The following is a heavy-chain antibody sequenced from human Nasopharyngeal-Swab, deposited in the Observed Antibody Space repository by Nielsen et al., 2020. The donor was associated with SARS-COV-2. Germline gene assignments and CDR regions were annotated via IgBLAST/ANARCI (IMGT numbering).Heavy chain of an antibody. CDR3: ARSSHQSEGYAFDY. CDR1: GFTFSDYY. CDR2: ISSSGSTI. Sequence: GGSLRLSCAASGFTFSDYYMSWIRQAPGKGLEWASYISSSGSTIYYADSVKGRFTISRDNAKNSLYLQMNSLRAEDTAVYYCARSSHQSEGYAFDYWGQGTLVTVSS. D-gene: IGHD5-12*01. V-gene: IGHV3-11*01. J-gene: IGHJ4*02.